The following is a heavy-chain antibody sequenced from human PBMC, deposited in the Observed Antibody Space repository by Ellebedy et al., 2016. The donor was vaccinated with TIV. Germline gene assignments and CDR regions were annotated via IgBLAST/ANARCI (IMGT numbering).Heavy chain of an antibody. Sequence: ASVKVSCKASGYTFTSYGISWVRQAPGQGLEWMGWISSYNGKTNSTQKLQGRVTMTTDTSTSTAYMELRSLRSDDTAVYYCAREFSALWFGESLSGMDVWGQGTTVTVSS. CDR2: ISSYNGKT. CDR3: AREFSALWFGESLSGMDV. CDR1: GYTFTSYG. J-gene: IGHJ6*02. V-gene: IGHV1-18*01. D-gene: IGHD3-10*01.